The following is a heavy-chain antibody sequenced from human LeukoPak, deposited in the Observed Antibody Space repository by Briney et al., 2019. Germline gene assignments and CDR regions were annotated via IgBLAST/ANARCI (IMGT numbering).Heavy chain of an antibody. D-gene: IGHD3-3*01. CDR2: ISGSGGST. V-gene: IGHV3-23*02. CDR3: AKNSRPFGVVIGIETHN. Sequence: GGSLRLSCAASGFTFSSYAMRWVRQAPGKGGEWGSAISGSGGSTYYGDSVKGRFTISRENRKNTLYMQMNSLRAEDRAVYYCAKNSRPFGVVIGIETHNWGQGTLVTVSS. CDR1: GFTFSSYA. J-gene: IGHJ4*02.